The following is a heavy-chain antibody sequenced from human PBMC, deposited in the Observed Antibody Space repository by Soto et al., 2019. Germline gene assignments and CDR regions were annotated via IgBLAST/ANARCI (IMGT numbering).Heavy chain of an antibody. CDR2: ISYDGSNK. CDR3: AKDPHDY. CDR1: GFTFSSYG. V-gene: IGHV3-30*18. J-gene: IGHJ4*02. Sequence: QVQLVESGGGVVQPGRSLRLSCAASGFTFSSYGMHWVRQAPGKGLEWVAVISYDGSNKYYADSVKRRFTISRDNSKNTLYLQMNSLRAEDTAVYYCAKDPHDYWGQGTLVTVSS.